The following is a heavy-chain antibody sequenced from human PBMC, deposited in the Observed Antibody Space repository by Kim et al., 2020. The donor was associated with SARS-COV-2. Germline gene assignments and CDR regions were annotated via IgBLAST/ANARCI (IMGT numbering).Heavy chain of an antibody. D-gene: IGHD3-22*01. J-gene: IGHJ5*02. Sequence: SETLSLTCTVSGGSISSGGYYWSWIRQHPGKGLEWIGYIYYSGSTYYNPSLKSRVTISVDTSKNQFSLKLSSVTAADTAVYYCARDFTTRSRKLKYYYDSSGYNWCDPWGQGTLVTVSS. V-gene: IGHV4-31*03. CDR2: IYYSGST. CDR1: GGSISSGGYY. CDR3: ARDFTTRSRKLKYYYDSSGYNWCDP.